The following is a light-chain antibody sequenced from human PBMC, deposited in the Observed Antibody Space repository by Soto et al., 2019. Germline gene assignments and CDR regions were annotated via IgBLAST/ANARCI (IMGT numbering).Light chain of an antibody. CDR2: DAS. J-gene: IGKJ4*02. CDR1: QSVSTY. Sequence: EILLTQSTATLSLSPGERATLSCRASQSVSTYLAWYQQNPGQAPRLLIYDASNRATGIPARFSGSGSGTDFTLTISSLEPEVFAVYYCQQRSNWPLLTFGGGTRVEIK. CDR3: QQRSNWPLLT. V-gene: IGKV3-11*01.